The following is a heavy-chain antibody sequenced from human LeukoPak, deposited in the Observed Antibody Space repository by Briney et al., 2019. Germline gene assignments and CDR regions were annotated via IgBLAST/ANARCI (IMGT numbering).Heavy chain of an antibody. V-gene: IGHV1-69-2*01. J-gene: IGHJ4*02. CDR2: VDPEDGET. CDR1: GYTFTDYY. Sequence: GASVKVSCKASGYTFTDYYMHWVQQAPGKGLEWMGRVDPEDGETIYAEKFQGRVTITADTSTDTAYMELSSLRSEDTAVYYCATSLPQYGDYLFDYWGQGTLVTVSS. D-gene: IGHD4-17*01. CDR3: ATSLPQYGDYLFDY.